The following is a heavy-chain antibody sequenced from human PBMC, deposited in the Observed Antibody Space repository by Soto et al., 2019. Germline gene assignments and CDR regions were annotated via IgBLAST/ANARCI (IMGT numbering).Heavy chain of an antibody. CDR1: GFTFSKFD. Sequence: GGSLRLSCEASGFTFSKFDMHWVRQPTGKGLEWVSTIGISGDTYYAVSVKGRFTISRDNAKNSLSLQMNSLRAGDTAVYFCARGHEVGANFFDSWGQGTQGTVS. D-gene: IGHD2-15*01. J-gene: IGHJ4*02. CDR2: IGISGDT. V-gene: IGHV3-13*01. CDR3: ARGHEVGANFFDS.